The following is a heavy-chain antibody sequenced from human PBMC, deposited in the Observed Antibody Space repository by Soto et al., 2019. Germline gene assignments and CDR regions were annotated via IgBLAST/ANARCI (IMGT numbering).Heavy chain of an antibody. CDR2: IKQDGSEK. V-gene: IGHV3-7*03. CDR1: GFTFSSYW. J-gene: IGHJ3*02. Sequence: GGSLRLSCAASGFTFSSYWMSWVRQAPGKGLEWVANIKQDGSEKYYVDSVKGRLTISRDNAKNSLYLQMNSLRAEDTAVYYCASEYNSDAFDIWGQGTMVTVSS. CDR3: ASEYNSDAFDI. D-gene: IGHD1-1*01.